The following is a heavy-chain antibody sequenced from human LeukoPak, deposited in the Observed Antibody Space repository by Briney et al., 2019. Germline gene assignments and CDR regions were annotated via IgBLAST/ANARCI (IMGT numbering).Heavy chain of an antibody. CDR1: GFTFSSYG. CDR3: ARGYDILTGYLYDY. CDR2: IWYDGSNK. Sequence: GGSLRLSCAASGFTFSSYGMHWVRQAPGKGLEWAAVIWYDGSNKYYADSVKGRFTISRDNSKNTLYLQMNSLRAEDTAVYYCARGYDILTGYLYDYWGQGTLVTVSS. D-gene: IGHD3-9*01. J-gene: IGHJ4*02. V-gene: IGHV3-33*01.